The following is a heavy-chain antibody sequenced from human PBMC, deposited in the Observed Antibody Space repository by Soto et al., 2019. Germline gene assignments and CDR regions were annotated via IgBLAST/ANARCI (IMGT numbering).Heavy chain of an antibody. CDR2: IGADGDT. CDR1: GFSFSSYD. V-gene: IGHV3-13*01. Sequence: EVQLVESGGRLVQTGGSLRLSCEGSGFSFSSYDMHWVRQAAGKRLEWVAAIGADGDTYYSDSVKGRLTISRENTKNSLYLQMNSLRTGDTGVYHCAKARLYYYYGMDVWGQGTMVTVSS. CDR3: AKARLYYYYGMDV. J-gene: IGHJ6*02.